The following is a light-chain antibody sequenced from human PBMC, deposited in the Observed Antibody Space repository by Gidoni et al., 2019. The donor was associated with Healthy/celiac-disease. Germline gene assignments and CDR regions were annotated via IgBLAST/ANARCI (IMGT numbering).Light chain of an antibody. J-gene: IGKJ5*01. V-gene: IGKV1-33*01. CDR1: QDISNY. CDR2: DAS. Sequence: DIQMTQSPYSLSASVGDRVTITCQASQDISNYLNWYQQKPGKAPKLLIYDASNLETGVPSRFGGSGSWTDFTFTISSLHPEAIATYYCQQYDDPPLTFGQGTRLEIK. CDR3: QQYDDPPLT.